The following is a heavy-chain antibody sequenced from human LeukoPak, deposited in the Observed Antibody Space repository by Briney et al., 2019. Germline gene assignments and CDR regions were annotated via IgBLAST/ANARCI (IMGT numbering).Heavy chain of an antibody. J-gene: IGHJ3*02. CDR1: GGTFSSYA. Sequence: SVKVSCKASGGTFSSYAISWVRQAPGQGLEWMGGIIPIFGTANYAQKFQGRVTITTDESTSTAYMELSSLRSEDTAVYYCAKEYSSGWYGIYAFDIWGQGTVVTVSS. CDR2: IIPIFGTA. D-gene: IGHD6-19*01. V-gene: IGHV1-69*05. CDR3: AKEYSSGWYGIYAFDI.